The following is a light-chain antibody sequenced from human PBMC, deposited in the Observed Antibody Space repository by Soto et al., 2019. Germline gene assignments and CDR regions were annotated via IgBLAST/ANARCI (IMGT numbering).Light chain of an antibody. CDR1: QSVSSSY. CDR2: GAA. Sequence: EIVLTQSPGTLSLSPGERATLSCRASQSVSSSYLAWYQQKPGQAPRLLIFGAAVRATGIPARFSGSGFGTEFTLTISSLQSEDFAVYYCQQYNYWPGTFGQGTKVDIK. J-gene: IGKJ1*01. V-gene: IGKV3D-15*01. CDR3: QQYNYWPGT.